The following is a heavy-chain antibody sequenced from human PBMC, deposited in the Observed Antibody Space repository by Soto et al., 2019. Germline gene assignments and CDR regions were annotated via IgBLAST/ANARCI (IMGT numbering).Heavy chain of an antibody. V-gene: IGHV1-2*04. D-gene: IGHD5-18*01. CDR1: GYTFTGYY. CDR2: INPNSGGT. CDR3: ARDLDSHGRNWFDP. J-gene: IGHJ5*02. Sequence: GASVKVSCKASGYTFTGYYMHWVRQAPGQGLEWMGWINPNSGGTNYAQKFQGWVTMTRDTSISTAYMELSRLRSDDTAVYYCARDLDSHGRNWFDPWGQGTLVTVSS.